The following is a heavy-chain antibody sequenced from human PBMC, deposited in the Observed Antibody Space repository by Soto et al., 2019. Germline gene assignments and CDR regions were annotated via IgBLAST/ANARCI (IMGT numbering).Heavy chain of an antibody. CDR1: GFTFSSYG. CDR3: AKDKVSVVVTAPFDY. D-gene: IGHD2-21*02. J-gene: IGHJ4*02. CDR2: ISYDGSNK. V-gene: IGHV3-30*18. Sequence: QVQLVESGGGVVQPGRSLRLSCAASGFTFSSYGMHWVRQAPGKGLEWVAVISYDGSNKYYADSVKGRFTISRDNSKNTLYRQMNSMRAEDTAVYYCAKDKVSVVVTAPFDYWGQGTLVTVSS.